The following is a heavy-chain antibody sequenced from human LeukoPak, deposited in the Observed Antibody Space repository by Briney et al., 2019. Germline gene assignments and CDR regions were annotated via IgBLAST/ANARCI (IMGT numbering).Heavy chain of an antibody. D-gene: IGHD2-21*01. CDR1: HYTLTNYN. V-gene: IGHV1-18*01. CDR2: INTYKGDT. Sequence: GASVKVSCKASHYTLTNYNISWVRQAPGQGLEWMGWINTYKGDTSYAQKFQGRVTMTADTATNTAYMDLRGLRSDDTAVYYCARFPQTLFSYVDAFDIWGQGTLVTVSS. CDR3: ARFPQTLFSYVDAFDI. J-gene: IGHJ3*02.